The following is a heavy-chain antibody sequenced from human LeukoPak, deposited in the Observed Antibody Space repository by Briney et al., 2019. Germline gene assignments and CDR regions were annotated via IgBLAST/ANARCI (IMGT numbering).Heavy chain of an antibody. V-gene: IGHV3-53*01. CDR1: GFTFSSNY. Sequence: GGSLRLSCAASGFTFSSNYMSWVRQAPGKGLEWVSVIYSGGSTYYADSVTGRFTISRDNSKNTPYLQMNSLRAEDTAVYYCARDYYYGAGNYGYYFDFWGQGTMVTVSS. J-gene: IGHJ4*02. CDR3: ARDYYYGAGNYGYYFDF. D-gene: IGHD3-10*01. CDR2: IYSGGST.